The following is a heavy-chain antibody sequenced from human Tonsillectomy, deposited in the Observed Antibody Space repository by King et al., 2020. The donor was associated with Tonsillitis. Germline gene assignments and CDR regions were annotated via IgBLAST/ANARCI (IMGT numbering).Heavy chain of an antibody. Sequence: VQLVESGGGLVQPGRSLRLSCVASGFTFEDYAMHWVRQAPGKGLEWVSSISWNRGSIGYADSVRGRFTISRDNAKNSLYLQMNSLRAEDTALYYCGKGVCGGDSCSIDYWGQGTLVTVSS. D-gene: IGHD2-21*02. V-gene: IGHV3-9*01. CDR1: GFTFEDYA. CDR2: ISWNRGSI. CDR3: GKGVCGGDSCSIDY. J-gene: IGHJ4*02.